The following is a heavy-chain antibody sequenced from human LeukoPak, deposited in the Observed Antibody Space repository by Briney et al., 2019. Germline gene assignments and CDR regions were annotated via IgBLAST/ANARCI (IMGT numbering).Heavy chain of an antibody. CDR2: INPNSGGT. D-gene: IGHD5-18*01. V-gene: IGHV1-2*02. CDR1: GYTFTGYY. J-gene: IGHJ5*02. Sequence: ASVKVSCKASGYTFTGYYMHWMRQAPGQGLEWMGWINPNSGGTNYAQKFQGRVTMTRDTSISTAYMELSRLRSDDTAVYYCARARGKQLWLDRWGQGTLVTVSS. CDR3: ARARGKQLWLDR.